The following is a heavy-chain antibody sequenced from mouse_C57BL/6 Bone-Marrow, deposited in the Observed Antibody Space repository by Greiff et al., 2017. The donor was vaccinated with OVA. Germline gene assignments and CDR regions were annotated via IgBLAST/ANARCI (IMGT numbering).Heavy chain of an antibody. J-gene: IGHJ1*03. CDR3: ARLGPYYGYDHWYFDV. CDR2: INSDGGST. CDR1: EYEFPSHD. D-gene: IGHD2-2*01. Sequence: DVQLVESGGGLVQPGESLKLSCESNEYEFPSHDMSWVRKTPEKRLELVAAINSDGGSTYYPDTMERRFIISRDNTKKTLYLQMSSLRSDDTALYYCARLGPYYGYDHWYFDVWGTGTTVTVSS. V-gene: IGHV5-2*01.